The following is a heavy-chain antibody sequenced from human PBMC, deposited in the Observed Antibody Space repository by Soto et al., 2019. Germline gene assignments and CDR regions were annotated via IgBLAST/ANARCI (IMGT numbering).Heavy chain of an antibody. V-gene: IGHV4-59*08. CDR3: ARHNYGSGSTYFDY. J-gene: IGHJ4*02. CDR2: IYYSGST. Sequence: QVQLQESGPGLVKPSETLSLTCTVSGGSISSYYWSWIRQPPGKGLEWIGYIYYSGSTNYNPSLTSRVHISVATSKTQFSLKLNSMTAADTAVYYCARHNYGSGSTYFDYWGQGTLVTVSS. CDR1: GGSISSYY. D-gene: IGHD3-10*01.